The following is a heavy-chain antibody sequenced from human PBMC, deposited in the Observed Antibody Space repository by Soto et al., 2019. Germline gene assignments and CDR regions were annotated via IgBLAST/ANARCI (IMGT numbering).Heavy chain of an antibody. J-gene: IGHJ2*01. D-gene: IGHD2-15*01. CDR1: GYTFTNYG. CDR2: SSAYNGNT. V-gene: IGHV1-18*01. CDR3: ARCYCSVGSCYSCWHFDL. Sequence: QVQLVQSGSEVKKPGASVKVSCKASGYTFTNYGMSWVRQAPGQGLEWMGWSSAYNGNTNHAQNFQGRVTMTTDTSTNTGYMELRSLRSDDTAVYYCARCYCSVGSCYSCWHFDLWGRGALVTVSS.